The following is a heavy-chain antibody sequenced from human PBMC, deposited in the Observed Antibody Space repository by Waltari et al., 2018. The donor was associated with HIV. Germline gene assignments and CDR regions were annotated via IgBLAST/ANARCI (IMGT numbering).Heavy chain of an antibody. V-gene: IGHV3-49*04. CDR3: ARRFCSSTNCPDVDY. Sequence: EVQLVESGGGLVQPGRSLRLSCTASGLTFGDYAINWVRQAPGKGLEWVGFIRSKAYGGTTDYAASVKDRFSISRDDSKSIAYLQMNSLKAEDTAVYYCARRFCSSTNCPDVDYWGQGTLVTVSS. CDR1: GLTFGDYA. D-gene: IGHD2-2*01. J-gene: IGHJ4*02. CDR2: IRSKAYGGTT.